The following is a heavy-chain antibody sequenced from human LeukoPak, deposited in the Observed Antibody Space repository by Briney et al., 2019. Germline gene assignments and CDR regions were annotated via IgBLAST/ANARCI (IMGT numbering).Heavy chain of an antibody. V-gene: IGHV3-30*18. Sequence: GGSLRLSCAASGFTFSGYGMHWVRRAPGKGLEWVAVISYDGSNKYYADSVKGRFTISRDNSKNTLYLQMNSLRAEDTAVYYCAKVFRSGSYLSDWAQGTLVTVSS. CDR1: GFTFSGYG. J-gene: IGHJ4*01. D-gene: IGHD1-26*01. CDR3: AKVFRSGSYLSD. CDR2: ISYDGSNK.